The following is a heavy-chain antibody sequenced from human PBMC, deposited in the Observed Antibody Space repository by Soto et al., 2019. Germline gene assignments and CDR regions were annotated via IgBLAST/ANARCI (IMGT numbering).Heavy chain of an antibody. V-gene: IGHV4-31*03. CDR2: IYHTGST. CDR1: SGSVSSGGYF. D-gene: IGHD2-2*01. J-gene: IGHJ4*02. Sequence: PWETLSLTCTVSSGSVSSGGYFWSWIRQLPGKGLEWIGYIYHTGSTFYNPSLKSRVTISLDTSKSQFSLRLTSVTAADTAMYFCAGSSARSIFDYWGPGTLVTVSS. CDR3: AGSSARSIFDY.